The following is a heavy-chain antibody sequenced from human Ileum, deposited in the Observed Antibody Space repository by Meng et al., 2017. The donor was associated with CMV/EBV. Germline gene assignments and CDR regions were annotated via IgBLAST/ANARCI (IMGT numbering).Heavy chain of an antibody. CDR1: YPFTGYY. D-gene: IGHD6-19*01. CDR3: ARVTTAYSSHWYKYFDY. V-gene: IGHV1-2*06. J-gene: IGHJ4*02. Sequence: YPFTGYYLHWVRQALGQGFEWMGRISPKTGDTLFAQKFQGRVTLTTDTSVNTAYMELTSLRSDDSAVYYCARVTTAYSSHWYKYFDYWGQGTLVTVSS. CDR2: ISPKTGDT.